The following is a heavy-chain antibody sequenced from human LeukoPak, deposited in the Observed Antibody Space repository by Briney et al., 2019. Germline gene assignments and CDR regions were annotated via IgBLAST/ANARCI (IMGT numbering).Heavy chain of an antibody. Sequence: SETLSLTCTVSGGSISSGGYYWSWIRQHPGKGLEWIGYIYYGGSTYYNPSLKSRVTISVDTSKYQFSLKLSSVTAADTAVYYCARAGIWFGESDAFDIWGQGTMVTVSS. CDR3: ARAGIWFGESDAFDI. J-gene: IGHJ3*02. V-gene: IGHV4-31*03. CDR2: IYYGGST. D-gene: IGHD3-10*01. CDR1: GGSISSGGYY.